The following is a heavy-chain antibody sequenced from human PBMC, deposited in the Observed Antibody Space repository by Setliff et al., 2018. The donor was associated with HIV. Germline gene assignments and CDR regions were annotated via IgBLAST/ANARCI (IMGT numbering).Heavy chain of an antibody. CDR3: ARVRDPNWNYDMDV. D-gene: IGHD1-1*01. Sequence: SETLSLTCAVYGGSFNNYYWSWIRQPPGKGLEWIGEINHSGSTSYNPSLKSRVTISVDTSKNQFSLKLNSITAADTAIYFCARVRDPNWNYDMDVWGQGTTGTVSS. J-gene: IGHJ6*03. V-gene: IGHV4-34*01. CDR2: INHSGST. CDR1: GGSFNNYY.